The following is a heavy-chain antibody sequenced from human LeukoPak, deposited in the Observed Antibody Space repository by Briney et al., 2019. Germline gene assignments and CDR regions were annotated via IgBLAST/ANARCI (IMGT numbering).Heavy chain of an antibody. V-gene: IGHV1-2*06. CDR1: GYTFTGYY. J-gene: IGHJ4*02. Sequence: GVSVKVSCKASGYTFTGYYMHWVRQAPGQGLEWMGRINPNSGGTNYAQKFQGRVTMTRDTSISTAYMELSRLRSDDTAVYYCARVVVVPAARGYYFDYWGQGTLVTVSS. CDR3: ARVVVVPAARGYYFDY. D-gene: IGHD2-2*01. CDR2: INPNSGGT.